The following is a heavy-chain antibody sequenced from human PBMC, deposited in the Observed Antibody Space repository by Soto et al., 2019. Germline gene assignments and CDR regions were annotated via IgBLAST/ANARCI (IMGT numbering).Heavy chain of an antibody. J-gene: IGHJ6*02. CDR3: AQLRFLEWPLLNYGMDG. Sequence: GGSLRLSCAASGFTFSSYAMSWVRQAPGKGLEWVSAISGSGGSTYYADSVKGRFAISRDNSKNTLYLQMNSLRAEDTAVYYCAQLRFLEWPLLNYGMDGPGQATTVTISS. D-gene: IGHD3-3*01. CDR2: ISGSGGST. V-gene: IGHV3-23*01. CDR1: GFTFSSYA.